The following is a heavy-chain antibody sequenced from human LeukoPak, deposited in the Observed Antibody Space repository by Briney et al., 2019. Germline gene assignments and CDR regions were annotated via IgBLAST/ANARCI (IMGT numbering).Heavy chain of an antibody. V-gene: IGHV1-69*05. CDR2: IIPIFGTA. J-gene: IGHJ4*02. Sequence: SVKVSCKASGGTFSSYAIGWVRQAPGQGLEWMGRIIPIFGTANYAQKFQGRVTITTDESTSTAYMELSSLRSEDTAVYYCARGDQFLYYYDSNPFDYWGQGTLVTVSS. CDR1: GGTFSSYA. D-gene: IGHD3-22*01. CDR3: ARGDQFLYYYDSNPFDY.